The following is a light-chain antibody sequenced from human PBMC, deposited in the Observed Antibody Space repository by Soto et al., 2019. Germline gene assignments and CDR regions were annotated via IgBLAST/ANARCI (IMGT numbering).Light chain of an antibody. CDR1: QDIRSW. Sequence: DIQMTQSPSSVSASVGDRVTITCRASQDIRSWLAWYQQKSGKAPKLLIYAASSLQSGVPPRFSGSGSGTDFTLTISSLQPEDFATYYCQQTNSIPFTFGGGTKVDIK. CDR3: QQTNSIPFT. J-gene: IGKJ4*01. V-gene: IGKV1D-12*01. CDR2: AAS.